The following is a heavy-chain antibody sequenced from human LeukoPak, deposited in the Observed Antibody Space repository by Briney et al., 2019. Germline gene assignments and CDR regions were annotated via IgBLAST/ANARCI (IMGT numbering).Heavy chain of an antibody. CDR3: APSPDYGDYY. Sequence: GGSLRLSCVVSGFSFSTFSMNWVRQAPGKGLEWVSFISSSSSYIYYEDSVKSRFTISRDNAKNSLYLQMNSLRAEDMAVYYCAPSPDYGDYYWGQGTLVTVSS. D-gene: IGHD4-17*01. CDR2: ISSSSSYI. J-gene: IGHJ4*02. V-gene: IGHV3-21*01. CDR1: GFSFSTFS.